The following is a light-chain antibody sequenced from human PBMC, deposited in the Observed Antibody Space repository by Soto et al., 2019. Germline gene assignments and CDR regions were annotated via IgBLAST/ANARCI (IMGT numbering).Light chain of an antibody. J-gene: IGKJ1*01. CDR3: LQENSSPWT. V-gene: IGKV1-6*01. CDR2: TAS. Sequence: AIQMTQSPSSLSASVGDTVTITCWASQATRYDLGWYQQRPGKAPRLLIYTASKLYTGVPLRISGSGSGTDFSLTISNLQLEDFATYYCLQENSSPWTFGQGTKVEV. CDR1: QATRYD.